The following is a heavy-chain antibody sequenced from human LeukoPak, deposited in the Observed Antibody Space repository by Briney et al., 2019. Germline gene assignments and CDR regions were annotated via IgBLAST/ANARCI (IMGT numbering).Heavy chain of an antibody. CDR3: ASATNARGTSIDY. V-gene: IGHV4-61*02. CDR1: GGSISSGSYY. J-gene: IGHJ4*02. D-gene: IGHD1-26*01. Sequence: SETLSLTCTVSGGSISSGSYYWSWIRQPAGKGLEWIGRIYTSGSTNYNPSLKSRVTISVDTSKNQFSLKLSSVTAADTAVYYCASATNARGTSIDYWGQGTLVTVSS. CDR2: IYTSGST.